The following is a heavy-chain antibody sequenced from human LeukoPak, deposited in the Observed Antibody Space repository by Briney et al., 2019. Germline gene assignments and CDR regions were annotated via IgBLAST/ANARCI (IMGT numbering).Heavy chain of an antibody. CDR3: ARQGSGRAFGI. CDR2: MFYNVST. J-gene: IGHJ3*02. V-gene: IGHV4-59*08. Sequence: SETLSLTCTVFGGSISSYYWNWIRQSPGKGVEWIAYMFYNVSTNYSPSLKSRVTISVDTSKNQFSLKLISVTAADTAVYFCARQGSGRAFGIWGQGTMVTVSS. CDR1: GGSISSYY.